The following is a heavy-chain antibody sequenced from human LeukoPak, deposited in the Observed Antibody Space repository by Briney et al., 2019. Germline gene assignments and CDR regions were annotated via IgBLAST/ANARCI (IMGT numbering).Heavy chain of an antibody. D-gene: IGHD1-1*01. J-gene: IGHJ4*02. CDR2: ISWNSGSI. CDR1: GFTFDDYA. V-gene: IGHV3-9*01. Sequence: PGGSLRLSCAASGFTFDDYAMHWVRQAPGKGLEWVSGISWNSGSIGYADSVKGRFTISRDNAKNSLYLQMNSLRAEDTAVYYCARWGTGTGRPIDYWGQGTLVTVSS. CDR3: ARWGTGTGRPIDY.